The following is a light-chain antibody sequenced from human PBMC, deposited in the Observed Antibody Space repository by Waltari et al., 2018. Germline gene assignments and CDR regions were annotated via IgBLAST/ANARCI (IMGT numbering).Light chain of an antibody. CDR2: EVS. J-gene: IGLJ1*01. CDR1: SSDVRGYNR. CDR3: NSYKTGSSYV. Sequence: QSALTQPPSVSGSPGQSVTISCTGTSSDVRGYNRVSWYQQPPGTAPKLMIYEVSNRPSGVPDRFSGSKSGNTASLTISGLQAEDEADYYCNSYKTGSSYVFGTGTKVTVL. V-gene: IGLV2-18*02.